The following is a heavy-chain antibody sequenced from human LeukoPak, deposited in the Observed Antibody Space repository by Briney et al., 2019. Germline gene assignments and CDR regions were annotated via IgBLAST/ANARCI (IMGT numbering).Heavy chain of an antibody. Sequence: SETLSLTCAVYGGSFSNYYWSWIRQPPGEGLEWIGEINHGGSTNYNPSLKSRVTISVDASKNQFSLKLSSVTAADTAVYYCARGGGYSGSYSLDPWGQGILDTVSS. CDR1: GGSFSNYY. CDR3: ARGGGYSGSYSLDP. J-gene: IGHJ5*02. CDR2: INHGGST. D-gene: IGHD1-26*01. V-gene: IGHV4-34*01.